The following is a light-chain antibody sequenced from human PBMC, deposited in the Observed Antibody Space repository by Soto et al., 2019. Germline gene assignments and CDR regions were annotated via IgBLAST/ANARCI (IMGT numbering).Light chain of an antibody. J-gene: IGLJ1*01. CDR2: EVS. Sequence: QSVLTQPASVSGSPGQSITISCTGTSSDVGGYKHVSWYQHHPGKAPKLMIYEVSNRPSGVSNRFSGSKSGNTASLTISGLQAEDEADYYCTSYTSSITYVFGTGTKLTVL. CDR1: SSDVGGYKH. CDR3: TSYTSSITYV. V-gene: IGLV2-14*01.